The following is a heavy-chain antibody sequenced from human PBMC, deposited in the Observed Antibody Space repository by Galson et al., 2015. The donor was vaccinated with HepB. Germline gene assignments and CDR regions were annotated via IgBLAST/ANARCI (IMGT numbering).Heavy chain of an antibody. D-gene: IGHD3-10*01. CDR2: ISSDYTSK. J-gene: IGHJ4*02. Sequence: SLRLSCAVSGFAFSRHAFNWVRQAPGRGLEWVALISSDYTSKFYADSVKGRLSISRDNSKDTVYLQMNSLRDEDTAVYYCARDCDGSGSFYNMLGYWGQGTLVTVSS. V-gene: IGHV3-30*07. CDR3: ARDCDGSGSFYNMLGY. CDR1: GFAFSRHA.